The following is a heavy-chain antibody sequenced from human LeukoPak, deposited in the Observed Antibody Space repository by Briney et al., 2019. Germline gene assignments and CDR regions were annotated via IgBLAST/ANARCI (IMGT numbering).Heavy chain of an antibody. V-gene: IGHV4-39*01. CDR2: IYYSGTS. D-gene: IGHD2-15*01. Sequence: SETLSLTCSVSGGSFSSSTYYWGWIRQPPGKGLEWIGAIYYSGTSYYNSSLKSRVTLSVDTSKNQFSLKLSSVTAADTAVYYCARQPVVDATPFYYMDVWGKGAPVTISS. CDR1: GGSFSSSTYY. CDR3: ARQPVVDATPFYYMDV. J-gene: IGHJ6*03.